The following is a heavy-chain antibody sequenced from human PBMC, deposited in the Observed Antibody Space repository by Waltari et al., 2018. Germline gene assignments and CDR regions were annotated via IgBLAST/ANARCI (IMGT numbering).Heavy chain of an antibody. D-gene: IGHD3-3*01. CDR3: ARQLRFVDWIPRYFDS. CDR1: GDSISGSRNS. V-gene: IGHV4-39*01. Sequence: QMELQESGPRLVKPSETLSLTCNVSGDSISGSRNSLAWLRQPPGKNLQWIGSIYYSGTTYYNPSLKGRFAISVDTSRNQFSLNMNSVTAADTGIYYCARQLRFVDWIPRYFDSWGRGTLATVSS. CDR2: IYYSGTT. J-gene: IGHJ4*02.